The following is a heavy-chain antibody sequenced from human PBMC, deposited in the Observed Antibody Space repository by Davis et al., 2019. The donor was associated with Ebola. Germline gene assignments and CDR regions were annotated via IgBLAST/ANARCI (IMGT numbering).Heavy chain of an antibody. CDR1: GGSISSHY. V-gene: IGHV4-59*11. CDR2: IYHSGYT. Sequence: SETLSLTCTVSGGSISSHYWSWIRQPPGKGLEWIGYIYHSGYTNYNPSLNSRVTISLDTSKNQFSLKLSSVTAAATAVYYCARHHARSRSLVPFDIWGQGTMVTVSS. CDR3: ARHHARSRSLVPFDI. D-gene: IGHD6-6*01. J-gene: IGHJ3*02.